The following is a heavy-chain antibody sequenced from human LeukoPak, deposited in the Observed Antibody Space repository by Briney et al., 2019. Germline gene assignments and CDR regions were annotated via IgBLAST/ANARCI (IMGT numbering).Heavy chain of an antibody. V-gene: IGHV1-18*01. CDR1: GYTFTSYG. CDR3: ASRAKYSSSSGRFDY. J-gene: IGHJ4*02. Sequence: ASVKVSCKASGYTFTSYGISWVRQAPGQGLEWMGWISAYNGNTNYAQKLQGRVTMTTDTSTSTAYMELRSLRSDDTAVYYCASRAKYSSSSGRFDYWGQGTLVTVSS. CDR2: ISAYNGNT. D-gene: IGHD6-6*01.